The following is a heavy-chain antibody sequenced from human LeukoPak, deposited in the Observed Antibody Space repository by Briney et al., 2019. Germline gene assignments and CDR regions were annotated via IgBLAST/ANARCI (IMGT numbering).Heavy chain of an antibody. CDR3: ARSHGDYVPYNWFDP. CDR1: GYTFTSYG. Sequence: ASVKVSCKASGYTFTSYGISWVRQAPGQGLEWMGWVSAYNGNTNYAQKLQGRVTMTTDTSTSTAYMELRSLRSDDTAVYYCARSHGDYVPYNWFDPWGQGTLVTVSS. V-gene: IGHV1-18*01. CDR2: VSAYNGNT. D-gene: IGHD4-17*01. J-gene: IGHJ5*02.